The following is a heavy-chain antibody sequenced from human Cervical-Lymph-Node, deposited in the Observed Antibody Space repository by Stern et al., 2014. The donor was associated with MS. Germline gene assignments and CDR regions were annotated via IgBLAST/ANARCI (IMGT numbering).Heavy chain of an antibody. CDR3: AGDPNYYYYYGMDV. J-gene: IGHJ6*02. Sequence: VQLVESGDEVKKPGSSEKVSCKASGGHFISYTFSWVRQAPGQGLEGMGGIFPIFGTANYAQKFQGRVTITADESTSTAYMELSNLRSEDTAVYYCAGDPNYYYYYGMDVWGQGTTVTVSS. CDR1: GGHFISYT. V-gene: IGHV1-69*01. CDR2: IFPIFGTA.